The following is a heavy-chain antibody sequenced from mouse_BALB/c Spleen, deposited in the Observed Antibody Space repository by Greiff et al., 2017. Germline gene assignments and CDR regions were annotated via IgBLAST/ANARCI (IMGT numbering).Heavy chain of an antibody. V-gene: IGHV5-12-2*01. J-gene: IGHJ3*01. CDR3: ARPSYPLAY. CDR2: ISNGGGST. Sequence: EVKLMESGGGLVKPGGSLKLSCAASGFTFSSYTMSWVRQTPEKRLEWVAYISNGGGSTYYPDTVKGRFTISRDNAKSTLYLQMSSLKSEDTAMYYCARPSYPLAYWGQGTLVTVSA. D-gene: IGHD1-1*01. CDR1: GFTFSSYT.